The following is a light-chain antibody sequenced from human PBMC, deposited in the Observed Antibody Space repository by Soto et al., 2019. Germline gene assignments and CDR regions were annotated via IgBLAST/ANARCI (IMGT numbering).Light chain of an antibody. V-gene: IGKV3-15*01. Sequence: EIVMTQSPATLSVSPGERATLSCRASQSVGTHLAWYQQKPGQAPSLLLYGASTRSTGIPARFSGSGSGTEFTLTISSLQSEDFAVYCCQQYNNWPRTFGQGTKVEI. CDR3: QQYNNWPRT. CDR2: GAS. J-gene: IGKJ1*01. CDR1: QSVGTH.